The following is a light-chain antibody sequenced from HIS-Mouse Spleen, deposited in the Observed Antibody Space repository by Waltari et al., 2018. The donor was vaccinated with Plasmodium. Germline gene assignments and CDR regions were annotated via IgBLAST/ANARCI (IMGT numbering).Light chain of an antibody. CDR3: QQSYSTPWT. CDR1: QSISSY. CDR2: AAS. J-gene: IGKJ1*01. Sequence: DIQMTQSPSSLSASVGDRVTITCRASQSISSYLNWYQQKPGKAPKLLIYAASSLKSGVPSRFSGSGSGTDFTLTISSLQAEEFATYYCQQSYSTPWTFGQGTKVEIK. V-gene: IGKV1-39*01.